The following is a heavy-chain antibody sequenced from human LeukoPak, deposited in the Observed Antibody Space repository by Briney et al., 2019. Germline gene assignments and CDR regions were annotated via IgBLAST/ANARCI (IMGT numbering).Heavy chain of an antibody. V-gene: IGHV1-2*06. CDR1: GYTFTGYY. CDR2: INPNSGGT. Sequence: GASVKVSCKASGYTFTGYYMHWVRQAPGQGLEWMGRINPNSGGTNYAQKFQGRVTMTRDTSISTAYMELSRLRSDDTAVYYCAIMWELRTRHPFDIWGQGTMVTVSS. D-gene: IGHD1-26*01. CDR3: AIMWELRTRHPFDI. J-gene: IGHJ3*02.